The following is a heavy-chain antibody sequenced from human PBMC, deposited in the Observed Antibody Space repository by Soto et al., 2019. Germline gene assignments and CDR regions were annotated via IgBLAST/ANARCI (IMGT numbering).Heavy chain of an antibody. Sequence: PWESLKISCKGSGYSFTSYWIRCVRQMPGKSLKWMGRIDPSDSYTNYSPSFQGHGTISADKSISTAYLQWSSLKASDTAMYYCARDHTGYSSGWYYSTNWFDPWGQGTLVTVSS. CDR3: ARDHTGYSSGWYYSTNWFDP. D-gene: IGHD6-19*01. J-gene: IGHJ5*02. CDR1: GYSFTSYW. CDR2: IDPSDSYT. V-gene: IGHV5-10-1*01.